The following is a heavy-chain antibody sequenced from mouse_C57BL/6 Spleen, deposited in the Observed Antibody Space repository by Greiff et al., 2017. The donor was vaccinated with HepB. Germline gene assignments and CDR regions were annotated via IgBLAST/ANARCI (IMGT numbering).Heavy chain of an antibody. CDR1: GYTFTSYW. CDR2: IDPSDSYT. Sequence: VQLQQPGAELVMPGASVKLSCKASGYTFTSYWMHWVKQRPGQGLEWIGEIDPSDSYTNYNQKFKGKSTLTVDKSSSTAYMQLSSLTSEDSAVYYCASSYYGSSYLFAYWGQGTLVTVSA. CDR3: ASSYYGSSYLFAY. V-gene: IGHV1-69*01. J-gene: IGHJ3*01. D-gene: IGHD1-1*01.